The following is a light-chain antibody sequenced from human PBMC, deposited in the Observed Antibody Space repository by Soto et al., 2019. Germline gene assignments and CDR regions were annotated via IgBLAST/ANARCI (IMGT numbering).Light chain of an antibody. CDR1: QDIGTW. V-gene: IGKV1-5*01. Sequence: DVQMTQSPSTLSASVGDRVTITCRASQDIGTWLAWYQQKPEKAPKVLIYHASTLESGVPSRFSGSGSGTEFTLTISSLQPDDFATYYCQQYNSYSFGQGTKVDIK. CDR2: HAS. J-gene: IGKJ1*01. CDR3: QQYNSYS.